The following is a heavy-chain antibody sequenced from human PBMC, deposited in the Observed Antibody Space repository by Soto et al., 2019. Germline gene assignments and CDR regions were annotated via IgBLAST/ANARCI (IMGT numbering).Heavy chain of an antibody. D-gene: IGHD3-22*01. J-gene: IGHJ4*02. CDR3: ARDQYYYDSSGYSPFDY. Sequence: GESLKISCAASGFSFSTYSMNWVRQAPGKGLEWVSYIGSSSTTIHYADSVKGRFTISRDNGKNSLYLQMNSLRDEDTAVYYCARDQYYYDSSGYSPFDYWCEGTLVTVSS. CDR1: GFSFSTYS. CDR2: IGSSSTTI. V-gene: IGHV3-48*02.